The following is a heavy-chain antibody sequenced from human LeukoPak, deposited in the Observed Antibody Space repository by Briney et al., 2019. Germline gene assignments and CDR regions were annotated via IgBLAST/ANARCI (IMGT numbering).Heavy chain of an antibody. CDR1: GFTFSSYG. V-gene: IGHV3-23*01. CDR2: ISGSGGST. D-gene: IGHD5-24*01. J-gene: IGHJ4*02. CDR3: ARRSRDGWYFDY. Sequence: GGSLRLSCAASGFTFSSYGMSWVRQAPGKGLEWVSAISGSGGSTYYADSVKGRFIISRDNSNNTLYLQMNSLRAEDTAVYYCARRSRDGWYFDYWGQGTLVTVSS.